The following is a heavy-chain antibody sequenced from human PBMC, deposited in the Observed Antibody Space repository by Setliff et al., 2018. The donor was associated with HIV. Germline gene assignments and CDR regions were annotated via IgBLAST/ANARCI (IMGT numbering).Heavy chain of an antibody. CDR3: AASISSRHYYGSAL. CDR1: GYTLSELS. V-gene: IGHV1-24*01. Sequence: GASVKVSCQISGYTLSELSMHWVRQAPGKGLEWMVGFNPEEGKTIYAQKFQGRVTMTEDTSTDTAFMDLNNLRSEDTAVYYCAASISSRHYYGSALWGRGTLVTVS. J-gene: IGHJ2*01. D-gene: IGHD3-10*01. CDR2: FNPEEGKT.